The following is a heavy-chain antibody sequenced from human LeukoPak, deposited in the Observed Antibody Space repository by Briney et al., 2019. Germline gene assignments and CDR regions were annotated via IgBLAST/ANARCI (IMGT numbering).Heavy chain of an antibody. CDR2: INPNNXGX. CDR1: XYXXTGXE. CDR3: AREDSGGDCLGY. Sequence: ASVKVSCKASXYXXTGXEXXXXRXXXXXXXXXXGWINPNNXGXNYAQKFXGXVTMTRDTSISTAYMELSRLRSXDTAVYYCAREDSGGDCLGYWGQGTLVTVSS. V-gene: IGHV1-2*02. J-gene: IGHJ4*02. D-gene: IGHD1-1*01.